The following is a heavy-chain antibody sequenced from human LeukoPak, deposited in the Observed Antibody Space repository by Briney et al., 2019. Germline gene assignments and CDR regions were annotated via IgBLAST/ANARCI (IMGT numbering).Heavy chain of an antibody. CDR1: GFIFSSYN. CDR2: ITSSSSYI. CDR3: ARDRAYDSPFDY. Sequence: PGGSLRLSCAASGFIFSSYNMNWVRQAPGKGLEWVSSITSSSSYIYYADPVKGRFTISRDNSKNTLYLQMNSLRAEDTAVYYCARDRAYDSPFDYWGQGTLVTVSS. V-gene: IGHV3-21*01. D-gene: IGHD3-22*01. J-gene: IGHJ4*02.